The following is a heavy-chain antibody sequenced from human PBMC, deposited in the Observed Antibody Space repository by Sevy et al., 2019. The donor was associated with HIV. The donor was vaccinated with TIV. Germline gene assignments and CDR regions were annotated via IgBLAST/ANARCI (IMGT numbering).Heavy chain of an antibody. CDR3: AKRGLNSGSTDAFDI. J-gene: IGHJ3*02. CDR1: GLTFSTYG. Sequence: GGSLRLSCAASGLTFSTYGMHWVRQAPGKGLEWVTFIRNDGSSKSYGDSVKGRFTISRDNSKNTLYLQMNSLRAEDTAVYYCAKRGLNSGSTDAFDIWGQGTMVTVSS. CDR2: IRNDGSSK. V-gene: IGHV3-30*02. D-gene: IGHD1-26*01.